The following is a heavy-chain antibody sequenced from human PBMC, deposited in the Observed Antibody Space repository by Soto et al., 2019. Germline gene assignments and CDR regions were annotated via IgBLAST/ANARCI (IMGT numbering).Heavy chain of an antibody. CDR3: ARATRSGSPHFDH. V-gene: IGHV1-3*01. J-gene: IGHJ4*02. CDR1: GYTFTKYA. Sequence: ASVKVSCKASGYTFTKYAIHWVRQAPGQRLEWMGWINAGNGNTEYSQKLKGRVTMTRDTSAGTAYMELSMLRSDDTAVYYCARATRSGSPHFDHWGQGTLVTVSS. D-gene: IGHD5-12*01. CDR2: INAGNGNT.